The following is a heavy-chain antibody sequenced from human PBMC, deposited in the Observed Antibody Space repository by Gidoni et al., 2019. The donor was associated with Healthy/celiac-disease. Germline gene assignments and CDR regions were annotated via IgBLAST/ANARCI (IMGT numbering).Heavy chain of an antibody. V-gene: IGHV3-30*03. J-gene: IGHJ6*03. CDR1: GFTFSSYG. CDR3: AGTIFGGYYYYMDV. D-gene: IGHD3-3*01. Sequence: QVQLVESGGGVVQPGRSLRLSCAASGFTFSSYGMHWVRQAPGKGGEWVAVISYDGSNKYYADSVKGRFTISRDNSKNTLYLQMNSLRAEDTAVYYCAGTIFGGYYYYMDVWGKGTTVTVSS. CDR2: ISYDGSNK.